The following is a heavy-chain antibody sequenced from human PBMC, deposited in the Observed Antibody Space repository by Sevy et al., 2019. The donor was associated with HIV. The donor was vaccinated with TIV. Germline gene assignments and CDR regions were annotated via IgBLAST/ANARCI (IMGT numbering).Heavy chain of an antibody. J-gene: IGHJ4*02. D-gene: IGHD3-22*01. CDR3: TVVVVIPYYFDY. CDR2: IKSKTDGGTT. V-gene: IGHV3-15*01. Sequence: GGSLRLSCAASGFTFSNAWMSWVRQAPGKGLEWVGRIKSKTDGGTTDYAAPVKGRFTISSDDSKNTLYLQMNSLKTEDTAVYYCTVVVVIPYYFDYWGQGTLVTVSS. CDR1: GFTFSNAW.